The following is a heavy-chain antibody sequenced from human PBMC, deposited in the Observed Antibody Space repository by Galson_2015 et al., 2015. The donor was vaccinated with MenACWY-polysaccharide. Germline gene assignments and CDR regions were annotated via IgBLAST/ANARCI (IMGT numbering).Heavy chain of an antibody. Sequence: SLRLSCAASGLTFSNYAMHWVRPAPGQGLEWMATISSSGDDKYYADSVKGRFTISRDNSNNALYLEMSSLRAGDTAVYYCVKNGYTGSSYGYFDSWGQGTLGTVSS. V-gene: IGHV3-30*18. CDR3: VKNGYTGSSYGYFDS. CDR2: ISSSGDDK. CDR1: GLTFSNYA. D-gene: IGHD1-26*01. J-gene: IGHJ4*02.